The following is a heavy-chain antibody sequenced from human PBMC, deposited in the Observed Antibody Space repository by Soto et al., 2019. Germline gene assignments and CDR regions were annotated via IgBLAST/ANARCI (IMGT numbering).Heavy chain of an antibody. Sequence: EVQLLESGGGLVQPGGSLRLSCVGSGFFFSSYTMTWVRQAPGKGLEWVSSFSATSENTYYADSVRGRFTISRDNSKNTLFRHMNSLTAEDTAMYYCAKARDQQWVRLPFDYWGQGILVIVSA. CDR2: FSATSENT. V-gene: IGHV3-23*01. D-gene: IGHD6-19*01. J-gene: IGHJ4*02. CDR3: AKARDQQWVRLPFDY. CDR1: GFFFSSYT.